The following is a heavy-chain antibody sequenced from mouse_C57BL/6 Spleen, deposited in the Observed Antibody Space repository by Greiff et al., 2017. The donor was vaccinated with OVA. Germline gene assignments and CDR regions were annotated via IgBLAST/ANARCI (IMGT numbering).Heavy chain of an antibody. J-gene: IGHJ4*01. Sequence: QVTLKVSGPGILQSSQTLSLTCSFSGFSLSTSGMGVSWIRQPSGKGLEWLAHIYWDDDKRYNPSLKSRLTISKDTSRNQVFLKITSVDTADTATYYCAGITTVEGFHYYAMDYWGQGTSVTVSS. CDR1: GFSLSTSGMG. V-gene: IGHV8-12*01. D-gene: IGHD1-1*01. CDR2: IYWDDDK. CDR3: AGITTVEGFHYYAMDY.